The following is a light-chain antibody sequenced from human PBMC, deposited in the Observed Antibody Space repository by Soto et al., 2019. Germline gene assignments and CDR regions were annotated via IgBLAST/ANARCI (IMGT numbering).Light chain of an antibody. CDR3: QQSYSTLIT. V-gene: IGKV1-39*01. CDR2: AAS. J-gene: IGKJ3*01. CDR1: QSISSY. Sequence: DIQMTQSPSSLSASVGDRVTITCRASQSISSYLNWYQQKPGKAPKLLIYAASSLKSGVPSRFIGSGSGTDFTLTISSLQPEDFATYYCQQSYSTLITFGPGTKVDIK.